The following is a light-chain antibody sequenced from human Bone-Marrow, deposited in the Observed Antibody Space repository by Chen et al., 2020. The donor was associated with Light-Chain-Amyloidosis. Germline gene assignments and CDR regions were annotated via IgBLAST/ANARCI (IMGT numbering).Light chain of an antibody. V-gene: IGKV3-11*01. CDR3: QQRSIWPPIT. CDR1: QSLSTF. Sequence: VLTQSLATLALSPGARATPSCSASQSLSTFLAWYQHKPGQAPRLLIYDAATRGTGIPARFSGSGSGTDFTLTISSLEAEDFAVYYCQQRSIWPPITFGQGTRLEIK. J-gene: IGKJ5*01. CDR2: DAA.